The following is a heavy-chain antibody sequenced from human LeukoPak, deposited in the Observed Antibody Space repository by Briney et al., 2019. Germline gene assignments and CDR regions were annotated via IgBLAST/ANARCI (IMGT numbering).Heavy chain of an antibody. J-gene: IGHJ3*02. Sequence: ASVKVSCKASGYTFTSYDINWVRQATGKGLEWMGWMNPNSGNTGYAQKFQGRVTITRNTSISTAYMELSRLRSEDTAVYYCARAYSSGYSHDAFDIWGQRTMITVSS. V-gene: IGHV1-8*03. CDR1: GYTFTSYD. CDR2: MNPNSGNT. D-gene: IGHD3-22*01. CDR3: ARAYSSGYSHDAFDI.